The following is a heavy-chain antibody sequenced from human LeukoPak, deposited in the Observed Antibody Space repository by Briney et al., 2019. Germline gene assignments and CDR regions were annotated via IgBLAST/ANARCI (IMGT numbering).Heavy chain of an antibody. CDR2: INHSGST. V-gene: IGHV4-34*01. Sequence: SETLSLTCAVYGGSFNGYYWGWIRQPSGKGLEWIGEINHSGSTTHNPSLESRVTISLDTSKNRFSLRLSSVTAADTAVYYCARAGYDFGNYFFDHWGQGTLVTVSS. J-gene: IGHJ4*02. D-gene: IGHD4-23*01. CDR1: GGSFNGYY. CDR3: ARAGYDFGNYFFDH.